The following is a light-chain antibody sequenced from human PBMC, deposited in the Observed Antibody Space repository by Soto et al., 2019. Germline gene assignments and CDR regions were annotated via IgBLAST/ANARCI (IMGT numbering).Light chain of an antibody. V-gene: IGKV1-39*01. CDR2: AAS. CDR3: KQSYSTLSLT. CDR1: QSISNY. J-gene: IGKJ4*01. Sequence: DIQMTQSPSSLSASVGDRVTITCRASQSISNYLNWYQQKPGKAPKLLIYAASTLQSAVPSRFSGSGSGTDFTLTISSLQPEDFATYYCKQSYSTLSLTFGGGTKVEIK.